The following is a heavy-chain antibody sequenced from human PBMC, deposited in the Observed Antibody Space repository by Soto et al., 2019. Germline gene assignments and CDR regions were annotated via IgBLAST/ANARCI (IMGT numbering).Heavy chain of an antibody. CDR3: ARELEVVDY. Sequence: QVQLQESGPGLVKPSQTLSLTCTVSGGSISSVGSSWGWIRQTPGKGLEWIGYIYYSGSTYYNPSLKSRVTISVDTSKNQFSLKLSSVTAADTAVYYCARELEVVDYWGQGTLVTVSS. CDR1: GGSISSVGSS. D-gene: IGHD1-1*01. CDR2: IYYSGST. V-gene: IGHV4-31*03. J-gene: IGHJ4*02.